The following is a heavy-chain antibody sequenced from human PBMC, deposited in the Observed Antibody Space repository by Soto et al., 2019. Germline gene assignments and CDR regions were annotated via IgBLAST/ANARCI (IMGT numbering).Heavy chain of an antibody. CDR3: ARGYYDFWSGYHDAFDI. D-gene: IGHD3-3*01. Sequence: QVQLQQWGAGLLKPSETLSLTCAVYGGSFSGYYWSWIRQPPGKGLEWIGEINHSGSTNYNPSLKSRVTLSVDTSKNQFSLKLSSVTAADTAVYYCARGYYDFWSGYHDAFDIWGQGTMVTVSS. V-gene: IGHV4-34*01. CDR2: INHSGST. J-gene: IGHJ3*02. CDR1: GGSFSGYY.